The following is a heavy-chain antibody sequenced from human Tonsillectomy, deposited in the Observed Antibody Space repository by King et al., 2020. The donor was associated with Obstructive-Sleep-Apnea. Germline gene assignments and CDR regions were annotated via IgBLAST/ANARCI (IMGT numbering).Heavy chain of an antibody. V-gene: IGHV5-51*01. CDR3: ARKSSSWYGDAFDI. CDR2: IYPGDSDT. J-gene: IGHJ3*02. D-gene: IGHD6-13*01. CDR1: GYSFTSYW. Sequence: VQLVQSGAEVKKPGESLKISCKGSGYSFTSYWIGWVRQMPGKGLEWMGIIYPGDSDTRYRPSFPGQVTLSADKSISTAYLHWSRLKASDTAMYYCARKSSSWYGDAFDIWGQGTMVTVSS.